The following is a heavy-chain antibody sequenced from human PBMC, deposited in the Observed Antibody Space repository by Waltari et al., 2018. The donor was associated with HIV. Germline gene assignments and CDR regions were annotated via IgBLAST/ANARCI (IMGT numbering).Heavy chain of an antibody. CDR2: ISYHGDDK. D-gene: IGHD6-19*01. Sequence: QVYLVESGGGVVQPGRSLRLSCAASGFTFSSYAMHWVRQAPGKGLGWVAVISYHGDDKYYADSVKGRFTISRDNSKNTLYLQMNSLRAEDTAVYYCAKGASGWSPGYWGQGTLVTVSS. CDR3: AKGASGWSPGY. V-gene: IGHV3-30*18. J-gene: IGHJ4*02. CDR1: GFTFSSYA.